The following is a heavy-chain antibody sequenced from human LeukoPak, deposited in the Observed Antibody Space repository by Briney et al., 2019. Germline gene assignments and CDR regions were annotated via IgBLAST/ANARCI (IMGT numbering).Heavy chain of an antibody. CDR3: ARHVSSGGMFGAFDI. CDR1: GGSISSYY. Sequence: PSETLSLTCTVSGGSISSYYWSWIRQPPGKGLEWIGYIYTSGSTNYNPSLKSRVTISVDTSKNQFSLKLSSVTAADTAVYCCARHVSSGGMFGAFDIWGQGTMVTVSS. CDR2: IYTSGST. D-gene: IGHD3-16*01. V-gene: IGHV4-4*09. J-gene: IGHJ3*02.